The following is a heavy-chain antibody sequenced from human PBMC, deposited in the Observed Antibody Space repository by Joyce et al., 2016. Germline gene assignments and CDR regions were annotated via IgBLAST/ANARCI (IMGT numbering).Heavy chain of an antibody. J-gene: IGHJ4*02. CDR1: GGSFSGYY. CDR3: ARGWGSGDYGHNDY. V-gene: IGHV4-34*01. D-gene: IGHD4-17*01. Sequence: QVRLQQWGAGLLKPSETLSLTCDVYGGSFSGYYWSWIRQPPGKGLEWIAQFNHIGGTKYNPALKSRVVISVDTSKNQCSLRLTVLTAADTAVYYCARGWGSGDYGHNDYWGQGTLVTVSS. CDR2: FNHIGGT.